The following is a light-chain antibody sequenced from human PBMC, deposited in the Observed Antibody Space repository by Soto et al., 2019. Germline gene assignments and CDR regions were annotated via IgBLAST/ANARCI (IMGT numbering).Light chain of an antibody. J-gene: IGLJ2*01. Sequence: QLVLTQSPSASASLGASVKLTCTLSSGHSSYAIAWHQQQPEKGPRYLMKVNSDGSHSKGDGIPDRFSGSSSGAERYLTISSLQSEDEADYYCQTWGTGTVIFGGGPKVTVL. V-gene: IGLV4-69*01. CDR2: VNSDGSH. CDR1: SGHSSYA. CDR3: QTWGTGTVI.